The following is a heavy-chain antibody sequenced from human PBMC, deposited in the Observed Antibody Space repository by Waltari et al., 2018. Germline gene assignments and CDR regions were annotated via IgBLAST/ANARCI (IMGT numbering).Heavy chain of an antibody. D-gene: IGHD6-13*01. Sequence: VQLVESGGCLIQPGGSLILSCAASGLTFNTSWGPWVGQVPGKGRVRGRRIHGEGSVPTNADSVKGRVTSSRDNAKNTCYLQMNSLRVEDTTGYYCARDGAGDIDLDNWGQGTLVTVSS. J-gene: IGHJ4*02. CDR3: ARDGAGDIDLDN. CDR1: GLTFNTSW. V-gene: IGHV3-74*03. CDR2: IHGEGSVP.